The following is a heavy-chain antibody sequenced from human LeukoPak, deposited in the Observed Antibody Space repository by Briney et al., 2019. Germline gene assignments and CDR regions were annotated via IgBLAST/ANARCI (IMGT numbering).Heavy chain of an antibody. D-gene: IGHD2-2*01. V-gene: IGHV4-39*07. CDR1: GGSISSSRYY. CDR2: IHYSGST. Sequence: SETLSLTCTVSGGSISSSRYYWGWIRQPPGKGLEWIGSIHYSGSTYYNPSLKSRVTVSVDTSENQFSLKLSSVAAADTAVYFCVRTRLSDHIVRAAERADDACDMWGQGTMVTVSS. CDR3: VRTRLSDHIVRAAERADDACDM. J-gene: IGHJ3*02.